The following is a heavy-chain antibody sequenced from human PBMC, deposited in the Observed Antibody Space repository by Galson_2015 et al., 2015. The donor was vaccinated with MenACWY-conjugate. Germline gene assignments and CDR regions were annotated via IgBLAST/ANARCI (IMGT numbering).Heavy chain of an antibody. CDR2: ISSSSSYT. CDR1: GFTFSDYY. V-gene: IGHV3-11*06. D-gene: IGHD3-22*01. Sequence: SLRLSCAASGFTFSDYYMSWLRQAPGKGLEWVSYISSSSSYTNYADSVKGRFTISRDNAKNSLYLQMNSLRAEDTAVYYCARGSYVSMEGRFDYWGHGTLVPVSS. CDR3: ARGSYVSMEGRFDY. J-gene: IGHJ4*01.